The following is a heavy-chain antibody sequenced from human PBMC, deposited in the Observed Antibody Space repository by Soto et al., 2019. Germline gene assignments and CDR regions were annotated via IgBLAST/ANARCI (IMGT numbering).Heavy chain of an antibody. D-gene: IGHD6-19*01. CDR3: ARDGYSSGWYSPPVGTWFDP. CDR2: ISAYNGNT. V-gene: IGHV1-18*04. Sequence: ASVKVSCKASGYTFTSYGISWVRQAPVQGLEWMGWISAYNGNTNYAQKLQGRVTMTTDTSTSTPYMELRSLRSDDTAVYYCARDGYSSGWYSPPVGTWFDPWGQGTLVTVS. J-gene: IGHJ5*02. CDR1: GYTFTSYG.